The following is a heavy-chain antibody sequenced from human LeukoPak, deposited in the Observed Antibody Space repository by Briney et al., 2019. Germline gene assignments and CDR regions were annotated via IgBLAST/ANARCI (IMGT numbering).Heavy chain of an antibody. CDR3: AKEGTRSHSQWAFDF. CDR1: GFDFSSYA. V-gene: IGHV3-30*18. D-gene: IGHD6-19*01. J-gene: IGHJ3*01. CDR2: ISDGGTHL. Sequence: GGSLRLSCVASGFDFSSYAMTWVRQAPGQGLEWVAVISDGGTHLYYADSVKGRFTISRDNSESTMYLQMNSLRVEDTAVYYCAKEGTRSHSQWAFDFWGQGTMVTVSS.